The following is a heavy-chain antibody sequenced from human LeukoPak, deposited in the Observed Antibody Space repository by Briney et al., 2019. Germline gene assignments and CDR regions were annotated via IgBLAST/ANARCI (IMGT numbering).Heavy chain of an antibody. CDR2: INSDGSRT. CDR3: ARGLSGYSSSLGY. Sequence: GGSLRLSCAASGFTFSSYRMYWVRQAPGKGLVWVSRINSDGSRTTYADSVKGRFTISRDNAKNTLYLQMNSLRAEDTAVYYCARGLSGYSSSLGYWGQGTLVTVSS. D-gene: IGHD6-6*01. J-gene: IGHJ4*02. CDR1: GFTFSSYR. V-gene: IGHV3-74*01.